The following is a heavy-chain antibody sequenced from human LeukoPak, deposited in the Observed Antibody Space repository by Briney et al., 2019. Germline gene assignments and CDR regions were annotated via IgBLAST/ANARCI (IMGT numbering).Heavy chain of an antibody. J-gene: IGHJ4*02. CDR1: GGSFSGYY. CDR3: ARRLPYGSGSYGY. V-gene: IGHV4-34*01. CDR2: INHSGST. Sequence: PSETLSLTCAVYGGSFSGYYWSWIRQPPGKGLEWIGEINHSGSTNYNASLKSRVTISVDTSKNQFSLKLSSVTAADTAVYYCARRLPYGSGSYGYWGQGTLVTVSS. D-gene: IGHD3-10*01.